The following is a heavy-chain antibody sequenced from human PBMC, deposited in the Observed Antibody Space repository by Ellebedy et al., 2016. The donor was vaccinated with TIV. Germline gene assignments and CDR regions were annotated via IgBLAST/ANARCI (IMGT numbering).Heavy chain of an antibody. D-gene: IGHD1-26*01. J-gene: IGHJ4*02. CDR1: GFTFSVRG. CDR3: TRDASEWARDC. V-gene: IGHV3-69-1*01. CDR2: VSYEGNG. Sequence: GGSLRLSXAASGFTFSVRGMTWVRQAPGKGLEWVATVSYEGNGYYADSAKGRFSISRDNGKNSIFLQMNSLRVEDTALYYCTRDASEWARDCWGQGTLVTVSS.